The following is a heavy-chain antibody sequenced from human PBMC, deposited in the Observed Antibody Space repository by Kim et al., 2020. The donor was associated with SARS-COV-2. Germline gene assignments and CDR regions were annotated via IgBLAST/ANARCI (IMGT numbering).Heavy chain of an antibody. CDR1: GFRFDEYD. J-gene: IGHJ6*02. V-gene: IGHV3-43*02. CDR3: AKDVCSSHSCPDYYYYGMHV. Sequence: GGSLRLSCGASGFRFDEYDMNWVRQAPGKGLEWVSLISADGSSTYYADSVKGRFTISKDNNRNSLYLQISSLRSEVPAFYFCAKDVCSSHSCPDYYYYGMHVGGQGSTVIVSS. D-gene: IGHD2-2*01. CDR2: ISADGSST.